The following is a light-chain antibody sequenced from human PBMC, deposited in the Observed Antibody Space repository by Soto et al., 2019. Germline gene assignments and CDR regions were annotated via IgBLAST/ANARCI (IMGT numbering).Light chain of an antibody. CDR2: KAS. V-gene: IGKV1-5*03. J-gene: IGKJ1*01. CDR1: QSISSW. CDR3: QQYNSYSPWT. Sequence: DIQMTQSPSTLSASVGDRVTITCRASQSISSWLAWYQQKPGKAPNLLIYKASSLKSGVPSRFSGSGSGTEFTLTISSLQTDDFATYYCQQYNSYSPWTFGQGTKVELK.